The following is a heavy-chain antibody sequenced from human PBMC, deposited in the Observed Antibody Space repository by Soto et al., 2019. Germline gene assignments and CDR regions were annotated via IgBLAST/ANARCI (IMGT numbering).Heavy chain of an antibody. Sequence: VQLVESGGDLVQPGGSLRLSCAASGFTSSSYEMNWVRQAPGKGLEWVSYISSTGTSMDYADSVKGRFTISRDNAKNSLFLQLNSLRDEDTAVYYCARETHFIDYWGQGTLVSVSA. J-gene: IGHJ4*02. V-gene: IGHV3-48*03. CDR1: GFTSSSYE. CDR3: ARETHFIDY. CDR2: ISSTGTSM.